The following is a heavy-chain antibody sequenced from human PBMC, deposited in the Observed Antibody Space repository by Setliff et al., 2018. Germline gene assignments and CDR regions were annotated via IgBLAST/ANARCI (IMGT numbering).Heavy chain of an antibody. Sequence: GASVQVSCKASGSTLTNYYMHWVRQAPGQGLEWMGIINPSGGLTRYAQKFQGRVTMTRDTSTGTVYMEVISLRSEDTAVYFCARDRFYNSWSGTSITAPHDAFDIWGQGTMVTVSS. V-gene: IGHV1-46*03. CDR2: INPSGGLT. D-gene: IGHD3-3*01. J-gene: IGHJ3*02. CDR3: ARDRFYNSWSGTSITAPHDAFDI. CDR1: GSTLTNYY.